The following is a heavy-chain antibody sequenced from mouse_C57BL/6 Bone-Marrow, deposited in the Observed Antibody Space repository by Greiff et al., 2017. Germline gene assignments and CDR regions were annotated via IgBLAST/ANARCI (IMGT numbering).Heavy chain of an antibody. J-gene: IGHJ3*01. CDR3: ARGRPPFAY. V-gene: IGHV1-18*01. Sequence: EVQLQPSGPELVKPGASVKIPCKASGYTFTDYNMDWVKQSHGKSLEWIGDINPNNGGTIYNQKFKGKATLTVDKSSSTAYMELRSLTSEDTAVYYCARGRPPFAYWGQGTLVTVSA. CDR1: GYTFTDYN. CDR2: INPNNGGT.